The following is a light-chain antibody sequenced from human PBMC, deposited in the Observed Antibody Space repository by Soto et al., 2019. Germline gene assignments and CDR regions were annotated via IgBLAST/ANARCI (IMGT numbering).Light chain of an antibody. J-gene: IGKJ1*01. V-gene: IGKV3-20*01. Sequence: EIVVTQYPAPLAVSPEERATLSCRASQSVSSNLAWYQQKPGQAPRLLIFAASSRATGIPDRFGGSGSGTDFTLTISRLEPEDFAVYYCQQYGSSGTFGQGTKVDI. CDR3: QQYGSSGT. CDR2: AAS. CDR1: QSVSSN.